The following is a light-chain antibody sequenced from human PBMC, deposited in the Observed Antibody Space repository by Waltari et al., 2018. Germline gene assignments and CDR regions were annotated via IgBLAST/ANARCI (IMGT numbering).Light chain of an antibody. CDR1: QSFLYSSTNKNY. Sequence: DIVMTQSPDSLAVSPGERATINCKSSQSFLYSSTNKNYLAWYQQKPGQPPKLLIYWASTRESWVPDRFSGSGSGTDFTLTVSSLQAEDVAVYYCQQYYTTPYTFGQGTKLEIK. CDR3: QQYYTTPYT. J-gene: IGKJ2*01. CDR2: WAS. V-gene: IGKV4-1*01.